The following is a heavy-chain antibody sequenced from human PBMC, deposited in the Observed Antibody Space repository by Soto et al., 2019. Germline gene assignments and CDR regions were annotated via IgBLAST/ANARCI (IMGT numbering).Heavy chain of an antibody. Sequence: ASETLSLTCTVSGGSISSGGYYWSWIRQHPGKGLEWIGYIYYSGSTYYNPSLKGRVTISVDTSKNQFSLKLSSVTATDTAVYYCARARGYSYGSNGFDYWGQGTLVTVSS. CDR2: IYYSGST. CDR1: GGSISSGGYY. D-gene: IGHD5-18*01. V-gene: IGHV4-31*03. CDR3: ARARGYSYGSNGFDY. J-gene: IGHJ4*02.